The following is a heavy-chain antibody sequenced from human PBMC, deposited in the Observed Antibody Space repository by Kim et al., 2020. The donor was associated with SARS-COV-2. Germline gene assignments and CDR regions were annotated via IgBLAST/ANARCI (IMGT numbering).Heavy chain of an antibody. D-gene: IGHD4-17*01. J-gene: IGHJ6*02. Sequence: SVKGRFSISRDNAKNSLYLQMNSLRAEDTALYYCAKSQGAYGEEYSYGMDVWGQGTTVTVSS. CDR3: AKSQGAYGEEYSYGMDV. V-gene: IGHV3-9*01.